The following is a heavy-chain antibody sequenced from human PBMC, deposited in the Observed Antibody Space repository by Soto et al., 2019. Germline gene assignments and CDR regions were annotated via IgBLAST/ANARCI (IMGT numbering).Heavy chain of an antibody. J-gene: IGHJ5*02. CDR2: ISYRGST. D-gene: IGHD3-22*01. Sequence: SETLSLTCTVSAGSITTSYWSWIRQPLGKALEWIGYISYRGSTNYNPSLKSRLTMSIDTSKSQISLKLTSMTTADTAVYYCASSGIVGREVNTWFDPWGQGTLVTVSS. V-gene: IGHV4-59*01. CDR3: ASSGIVGREVNTWFDP. CDR1: AGSITTSY.